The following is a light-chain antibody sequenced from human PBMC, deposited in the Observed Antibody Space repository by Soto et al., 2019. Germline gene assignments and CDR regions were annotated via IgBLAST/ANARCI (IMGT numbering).Light chain of an antibody. J-gene: IGKJ5*01. CDR3: QQRSNWPIT. Sequence: EIVLTQTPGTLPLSPGERATLSCSASQSVSNTYLAWYQQKPGQAPRLLIYDASSRATGIPDRFSGSGSGTDFTLTISSLEPEDFAVYYCQQRSNWPITFGQGTRLEIK. CDR2: DAS. V-gene: IGKV3D-20*02. CDR1: QSVSNTY.